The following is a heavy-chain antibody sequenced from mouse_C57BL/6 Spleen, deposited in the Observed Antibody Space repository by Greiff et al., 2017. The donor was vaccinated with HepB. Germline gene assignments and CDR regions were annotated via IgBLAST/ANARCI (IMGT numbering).Heavy chain of an antibody. CDR1: GYTFTSYW. CDR2: IDPSDSYT. V-gene: IGHV1-50*01. J-gene: IGHJ2*01. Sequence: QVQLQQPGAELVKPGASLKLSCKASGYTFTSYWMQWVKQRPGQGLEWIGEIDPSDSYTNYNQKFKGKATLTVDTSSSTAYMQLSSLTSEDSAVYYCARRPLITTPDYWGQGTTLTVSS. CDR3: ARRPLITTPDY. D-gene: IGHD1-1*01.